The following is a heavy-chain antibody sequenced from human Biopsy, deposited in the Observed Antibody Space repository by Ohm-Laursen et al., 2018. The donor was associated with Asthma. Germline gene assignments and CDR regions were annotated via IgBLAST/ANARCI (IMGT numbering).Heavy chain of an antibody. J-gene: IGHJ4*02. CDR2: IYSGGTS. CDR1: GFAVSRDY. CDR3: ARGDSSNWSHCYFDY. D-gene: IGHD3-22*01. Sequence: SLRLSCAASGFAVSRDYMFWVRQAPGKGLEWVSVIYSGGTSHTADSVRGRFTISRDYSKNTLYLQMHSLRAEDTAVYYCARGDSSNWSHCYFDYWGRGTLVTVSS. V-gene: IGHV3-53*01.